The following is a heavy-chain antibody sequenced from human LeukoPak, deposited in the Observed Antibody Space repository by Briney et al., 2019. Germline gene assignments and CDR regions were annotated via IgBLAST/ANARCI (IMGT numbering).Heavy chain of an antibody. CDR2: IKQDGSEK. J-gene: IGHJ4*02. V-gene: IGHV3-7*01. D-gene: IGHD3-9*01. CDR1: GFTFSSYW. Sequence: GGSLRLSCAASGFTFSSYWMSLVRQAPGKGLEWVANIKQDGSEKYYVDSVKGRFTISRDNAKNSLYLQMNSLRAEDTAVYYCARVPLRYFDWLLVPFFDYWGQGTLVTVSS. CDR3: ARVPLRYFDWLLVPFFDY.